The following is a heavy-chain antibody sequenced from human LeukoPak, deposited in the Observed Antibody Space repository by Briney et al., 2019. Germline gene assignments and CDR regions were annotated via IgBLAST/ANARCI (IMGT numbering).Heavy chain of an antibody. D-gene: IGHD2-21*02. Sequence: SETLSLTCAVYGGSFSGYYWSWIRQPPGKGLEWIGEINHGGSTNYNPSLKSRVTISVDTSKNQFSLKLSSVTAADTAVYYCARTVAYCGGDCLGGGMDVWGQGTTVTVSS. J-gene: IGHJ6*02. CDR1: GGSFSGYY. V-gene: IGHV4-34*01. CDR3: ARTVAYCGGDCLGGGMDV. CDR2: INHGGST.